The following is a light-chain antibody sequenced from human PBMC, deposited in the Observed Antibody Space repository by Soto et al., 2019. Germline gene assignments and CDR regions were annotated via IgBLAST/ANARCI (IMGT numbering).Light chain of an antibody. J-gene: IGKJ1*01. V-gene: IGKV3D-15*01. CDR1: QSLGTN. CDR3: QQYNNWPRT. CDR2: DAA. Sequence: EIVLTQSPATLSVSPGERATLSCRASQSLGTNLAWYQQRPGLAPRLLIYDAATRATGIPARFSGSGSGTEFTLTISRLQSEDFAAYYCQQYNNWPRTFGQGTKVEIK.